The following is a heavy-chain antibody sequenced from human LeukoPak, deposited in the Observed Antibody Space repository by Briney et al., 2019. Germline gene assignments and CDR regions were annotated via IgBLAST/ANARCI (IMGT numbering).Heavy chain of an antibody. CDR2: INWNGAST. Sequence: GGSLRLSCAAAGFIFDDYGMDWVREAPGKGLEWVSGINWNGASTGYADSVKGRFTISRDNAKNSLYLQMNSLRADDTALYYCARRFRDGYDHDAFDIWGQGTMVTVSS. CDR3: ARRFRDGYDHDAFDI. D-gene: IGHD5-24*01. CDR1: GFIFDDYG. J-gene: IGHJ3*02. V-gene: IGHV3-20*04.